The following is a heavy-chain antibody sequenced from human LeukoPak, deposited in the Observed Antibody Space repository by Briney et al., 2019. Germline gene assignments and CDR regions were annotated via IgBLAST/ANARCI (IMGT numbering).Heavy chain of an antibody. CDR1: GYTFTSYY. Sequence: ASVKVSCKASGYTFTSYYMHWVRQAPGQGLEWMGIINPSGGSTGYAQKFQGRVTMTRDTSTSTVYMELSSLRSEDTAVYYCARDPSIMITFGGVIVIPWFDPWGQGTLVTVSS. V-gene: IGHV1-46*01. CDR3: ARDPSIMITFGGVIVIPWFDP. D-gene: IGHD3-16*02. J-gene: IGHJ5*02. CDR2: INPSGGST.